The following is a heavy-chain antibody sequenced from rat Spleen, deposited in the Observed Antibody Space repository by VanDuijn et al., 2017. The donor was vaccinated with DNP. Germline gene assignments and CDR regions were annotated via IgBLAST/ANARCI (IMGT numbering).Heavy chain of an antibody. CDR3: ARWPGYNPPYAMDA. CDR2: VNSAGST. J-gene: IGHJ4*01. Sequence: EVQLQESGPGLVKPSQSLSLTCSVTGYSITSSYRWNWIRKFPGNKLEGMGSVNSAGSTNYNPSLKSRISITRDTSKNQFFLQGNSVTTEDTATYYCARWPGYNPPYAMDAWGQGTSVTVSS. CDR1: GYSITSSYR. V-gene: IGHV3-3*01. D-gene: IGHD1-4*01.